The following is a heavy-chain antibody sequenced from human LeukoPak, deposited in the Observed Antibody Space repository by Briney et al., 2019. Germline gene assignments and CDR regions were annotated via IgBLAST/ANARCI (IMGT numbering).Heavy chain of an antibody. Sequence: GGSLRLSCVASGFTFNLHWMSWVRQAPGKGLEWVANINQDGSEKYYLDSVRGRFTISRDNAKNTLYLQMNSLRAEDTAVYYCAREHYSSSCPDYWGQGTLVTVSS. D-gene: IGHD6-13*01. CDR3: AREHYSSSCPDY. V-gene: IGHV3-7*01. CDR1: GFTFNLHW. J-gene: IGHJ4*02. CDR2: INQDGSEK.